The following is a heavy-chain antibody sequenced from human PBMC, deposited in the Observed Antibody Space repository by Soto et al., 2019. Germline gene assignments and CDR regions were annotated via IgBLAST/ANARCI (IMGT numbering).Heavy chain of an antibody. V-gene: IGHV3-23*01. Sequence: EVQLLESGGGLVQPGGSLRLSCAASGFTFSSYAMSWVRQAPGKGLEWVSAISGVDNSTYYADSVKGRFTISRDNSKNTLYLQMSSLRAEDTAVYYCAKAYSWLVLGFDYWGQGTLVTVSS. D-gene: IGHD6-19*01. CDR1: GFTFSSYA. CDR3: AKAYSWLVLGFDY. J-gene: IGHJ4*02. CDR2: ISGVDNST.